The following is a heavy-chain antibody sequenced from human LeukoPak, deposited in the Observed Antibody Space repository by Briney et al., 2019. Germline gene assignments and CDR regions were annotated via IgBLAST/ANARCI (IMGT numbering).Heavy chain of an antibody. Sequence: PGGSLRLSCAAYGFTFSSYAMSWVRQAPGKGLEWVSAISGSGGSTYYADSVKGRFTISRDNSKNTLYLQMNSLRAEDTAVYYCARVLSGSWDWFDPWGQGTLVTVSS. CDR2: ISGSGGST. V-gene: IGHV3-23*01. CDR3: ARVLSGSWDWFDP. J-gene: IGHJ5*02. D-gene: IGHD6-6*01. CDR1: GFTFSSYA.